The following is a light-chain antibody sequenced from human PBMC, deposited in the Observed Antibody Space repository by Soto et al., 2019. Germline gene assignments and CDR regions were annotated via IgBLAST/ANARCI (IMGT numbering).Light chain of an antibody. CDR1: QSVGSKY. J-gene: IGKJ1*01. Sequence: EIVLTQSPGTLSLSPGERATLSCRASQSVGSKYLAWYQQKPGQAPRLLIYGVSGRATGIPDRFSGSGSGTDFTLTISRLEPEDFVVYSCQQYGNSPWTFGQGTKVE. CDR3: QQYGNSPWT. V-gene: IGKV3-20*01. CDR2: GVS.